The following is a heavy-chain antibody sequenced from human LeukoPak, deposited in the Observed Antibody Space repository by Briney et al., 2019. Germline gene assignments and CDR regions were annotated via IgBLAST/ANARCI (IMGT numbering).Heavy chain of an antibody. D-gene: IGHD6-13*01. CDR1: GGSFSGYY. CDR3: ARVDKSSSWYRNWFDP. V-gene: IGHV4-34*01. Sequence: SETLSLTCAVYGGSFSGYYWSWIRQPPGKGLEWIGEINHSGSTNYNPSLKSRVTISVDTSKNQFSLKLSSVTAADTAVYYCARVDKSSSWYRNWFDPWGQGTLITVSS. J-gene: IGHJ5*02. CDR2: INHSGST.